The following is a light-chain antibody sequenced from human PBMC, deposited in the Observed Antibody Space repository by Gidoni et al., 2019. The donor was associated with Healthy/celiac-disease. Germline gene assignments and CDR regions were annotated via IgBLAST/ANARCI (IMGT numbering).Light chain of an antibody. CDR2: GAS. CDR1: QSVSSN. Sequence: EIAMTQSPATRSVSTGERATLSCRASQSVSSNLAWYQQKPGQAPRLLIYGASTRATGIPARFRGSGSGTEFTLTISSLQSEDFAVYYCQQYNNWPLTFGGGTKVEIK. J-gene: IGKJ4*01. V-gene: IGKV3-15*01. CDR3: QQYNNWPLT.